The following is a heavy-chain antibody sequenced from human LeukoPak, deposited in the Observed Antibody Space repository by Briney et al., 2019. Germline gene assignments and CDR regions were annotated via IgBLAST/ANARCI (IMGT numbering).Heavy chain of an antibody. CDR1: GGSISSYY. CDR3: ASHIQTTVTINTQYNWFDP. J-gene: IGHJ5*02. CDR2: IYTSGST. V-gene: IGHV4-4*07. Sequence: SETLSLTCTVSGGSISSYYWSWIRQPAGKGLEWIGRIYTSGSTNYNPSLKSRVTISVDTSKNQFSLKLNSVTAADTAVYYCASHIQTTVTINTQYNWFDPWGQGTLVTVSS. D-gene: IGHD4-17*01.